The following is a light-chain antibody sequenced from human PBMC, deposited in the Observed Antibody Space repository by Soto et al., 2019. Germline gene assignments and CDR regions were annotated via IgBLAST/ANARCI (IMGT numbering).Light chain of an antibody. V-gene: IGKV3-11*01. CDR1: QRVSSY. CDR3: QQRSNWPRT. CDR2: DAS. J-gene: IGKJ1*01. Sequence: EIVLTQSPATLSLSPGERATRSRRASQRVSSYLAWYQQKPGQAHRLLIYDASNRATGIPARFSGSGSGTDFTITISSLEPEDFAVYYCQQRSNWPRTFGQGTKVDIK.